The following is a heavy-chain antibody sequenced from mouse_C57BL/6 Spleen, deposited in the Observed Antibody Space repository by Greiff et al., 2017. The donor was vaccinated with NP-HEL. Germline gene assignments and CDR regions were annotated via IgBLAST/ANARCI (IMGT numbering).Heavy chain of an antibody. V-gene: IGHV5-4*03. CDR1: GFTFSSYA. Sequence: EVKLVESGGGLVKPGGSLKLSCAASGFTFSSYAMSWVRQTPEKRLEWVATISDGGSYTYYPDNVKGRFTISRDNAKNNLYLQMSHLKSEEPAMYYCARVPAYGSSYWYFDVWGTGTTVTVSA. CDR2: ISDGGSYT. D-gene: IGHD1-1*01. CDR3: ARVPAYGSSYWYFDV. J-gene: IGHJ1*03.